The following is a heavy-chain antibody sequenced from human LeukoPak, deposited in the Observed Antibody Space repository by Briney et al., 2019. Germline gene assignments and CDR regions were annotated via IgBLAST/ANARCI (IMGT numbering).Heavy chain of an antibody. CDR2: IYSGGST. D-gene: IGHD6-25*01. Sequence: PGGSLRLSCAASGFTVSSNYMSWVRQAPGKGLEWVSVIYSGGSTYYADSVKGRFTISRDNSKNTLYLQMNSLRAEDTAVYYCAKDPRGYSSGYWGQGTLVTVSS. CDR1: GFTVSSNY. J-gene: IGHJ4*02. CDR3: AKDPRGYSSGY. V-gene: IGHV3-53*01.